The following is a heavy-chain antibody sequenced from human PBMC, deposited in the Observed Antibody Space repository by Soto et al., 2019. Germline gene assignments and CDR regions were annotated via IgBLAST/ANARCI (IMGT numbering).Heavy chain of an antibody. CDR2: IGTAGDT. Sequence: EEQLLESGGGLAQPGGSLRLSCAASGFIFSNIAMSWVRQAPGKGLEWVSAIGTAGDTYYPGSVKGRFTISRENAKNSLYLQMNSLRAGDTAVYYCARERHGMDVWGQGTTVTVSS. CDR1: GFIFSNIA. CDR3: ARERHGMDV. J-gene: IGHJ6*02. V-gene: IGHV3-13*01.